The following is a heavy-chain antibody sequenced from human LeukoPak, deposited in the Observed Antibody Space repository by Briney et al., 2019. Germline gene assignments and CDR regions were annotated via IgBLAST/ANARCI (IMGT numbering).Heavy chain of an antibody. CDR3: ARDGYYYDSSGSALDY. Sequence: GSLRLSCAASGFTVSSNYMSWVRQAPGKGLEWVSVIYSGGSTYYADSVKGRFTIFRDNSKNTLYLQMNSLRAEDTAVYYCARDGYYYDSSGSALDYWGQGTLVTVSS. CDR2: IYSGGST. D-gene: IGHD3-22*01. CDR1: GFTVSSNY. J-gene: IGHJ4*02. V-gene: IGHV3-53*01.